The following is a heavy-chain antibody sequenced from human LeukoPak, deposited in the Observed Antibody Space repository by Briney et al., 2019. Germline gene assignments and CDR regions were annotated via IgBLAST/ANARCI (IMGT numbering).Heavy chain of an antibody. CDR1: GFTFSNYW. V-gene: IGHV3-74*01. D-gene: IGHD3-22*01. Sequence: GGSLRLSCAASGFTFSNYWMHWVRQAPGKGLVWVSRINSDGINTSYADSVKGRFTISRGNAKNTLNLQMNSLRAEDTAVYYCARDLGQYYDTSDNWFDPWGQGTLVTVSS. CDR2: INSDGINT. CDR3: ARDLGQYYDTSDNWFDP. J-gene: IGHJ5*02.